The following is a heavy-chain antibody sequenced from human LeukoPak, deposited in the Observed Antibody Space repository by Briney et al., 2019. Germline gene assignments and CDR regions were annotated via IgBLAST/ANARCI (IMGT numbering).Heavy chain of an antibody. J-gene: IGHJ5*02. D-gene: IGHD1-1*01. CDR2: IYYSGSI. Sequence: KPSETLSLTCTVSGGSISSYYWSWIRQPPGKGLEWIGYIYYSGSINYNPSLKSRVTISVDTSKNQFSLKLSSVTAADTAVYYCARGGSTGTNLNWVDPWGQGTLVTVSS. CDR3: ARGGSTGTNLNWVDP. CDR1: GGSISSYY. V-gene: IGHV4-59*01.